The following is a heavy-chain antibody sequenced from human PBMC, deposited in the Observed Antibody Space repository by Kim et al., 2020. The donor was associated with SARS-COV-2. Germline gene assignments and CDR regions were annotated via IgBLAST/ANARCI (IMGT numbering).Heavy chain of an antibody. CDR2: ISAYNGNT. V-gene: IGHV1-18*04. CDR1: DYTFTSYG. J-gene: IGHJ4*02. Sequence: ASVKVSCKASDYTFTSYGISWVRQAPGQGLEWMGWISAYNGNTNYAQKLQGRVTMTTDTSTSTAYMELRSLRSDDTAVYYCARDSDSSSWYEERFDYWGQGTLVTVSS. CDR3: ARDSDSSSWYEERFDY. D-gene: IGHD6-13*01.